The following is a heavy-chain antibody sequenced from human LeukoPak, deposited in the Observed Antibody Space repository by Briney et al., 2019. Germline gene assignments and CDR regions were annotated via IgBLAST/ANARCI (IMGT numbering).Heavy chain of an antibody. D-gene: IGHD6-13*01. J-gene: IGHJ4*02. Sequence: SSETLSLTCTVSGGSISSYYWSWIRQPPGKGLEWVGYIYYSGSTNYNPSLKSRVTISVDTSKNQFSLKLSSVTAADTAVYYCARFSSSWGPLDYWGQGTLVTVSS. V-gene: IGHV4-59*01. CDR1: GGSISSYY. CDR2: IYYSGST. CDR3: ARFSSSWGPLDY.